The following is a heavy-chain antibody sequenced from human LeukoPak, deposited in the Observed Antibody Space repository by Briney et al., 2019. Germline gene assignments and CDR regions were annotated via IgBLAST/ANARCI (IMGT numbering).Heavy chain of an antibody. Sequence: SETLSLTCTVSGGSISSYYWSWLRQSPGKGLEWIGYIYYSGSTNYNPSLKSRVTISVDTSKNQFSLKLSSVTAADTAVYYCARDRRQLVLGKYLDIWGQGTMVTVSS. CDR2: IYYSGST. V-gene: IGHV4-59*01. J-gene: IGHJ3*02. CDR1: GGSISSYY. CDR3: ARDRRQLVLGKYLDI. D-gene: IGHD6-6*01.